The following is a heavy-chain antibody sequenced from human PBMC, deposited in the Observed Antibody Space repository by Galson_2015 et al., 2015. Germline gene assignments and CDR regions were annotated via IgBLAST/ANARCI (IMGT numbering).Heavy chain of an antibody. CDR2: IIPIFGTA. CDR1: GGTFSSYA. V-gene: IGHV1-69*13. D-gene: IGHD6-6*01. Sequence: SVKVSCKASGGTFSSYAISWVRQAPGQGLEWMGGIIPIFGTANYAQKFQGRVTITADESTSTAYMELSSLRSEDTAVYYCARWFGYSSSSISYYYGMDVWGQGTTVTVSS. J-gene: IGHJ6*02. CDR3: ARWFGYSSSSISYYYGMDV.